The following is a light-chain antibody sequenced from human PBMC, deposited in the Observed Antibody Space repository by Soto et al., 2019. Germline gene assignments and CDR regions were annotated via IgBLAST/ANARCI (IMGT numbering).Light chain of an antibody. V-gene: IGKV3-20*01. Sequence: EIVLTQSPGTLSLSPGERATLSCRASQSVSRNYLAWYQQKPGQAPRLLMYGASNRATGIPDRFRGSGSGTDFSLIISRLEPEDIAVYYCQQYGSSRTFGQGTKVELK. CDR2: GAS. J-gene: IGKJ1*01. CDR1: QSVSRNY. CDR3: QQYGSSRT.